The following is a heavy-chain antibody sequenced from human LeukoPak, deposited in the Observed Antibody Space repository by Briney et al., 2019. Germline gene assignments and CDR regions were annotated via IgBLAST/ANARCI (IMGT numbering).Heavy chain of an antibody. J-gene: IGHJ6*03. CDR3: AKDRCSNGIGCYYYYMDV. V-gene: IGHV3-30*02. D-gene: IGHD2-8*01. Sequence: GGSLRLSCAASGFTFSNAWMSWVRQAPGKGLEWVAYIQYDGSNEQYAHSVKGRFRISRDSSKNILYLQMNSLRAEDTAVYYCAKDRCSNGIGCYYYYMDVWGKGTTVTISS. CDR1: GFTFSNAW. CDR2: IQYDGSNE.